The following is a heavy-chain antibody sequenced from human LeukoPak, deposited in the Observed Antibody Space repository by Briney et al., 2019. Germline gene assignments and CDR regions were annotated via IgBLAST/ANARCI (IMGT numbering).Heavy chain of an antibody. Sequence: GGSLRLSCAASGFIFRNYRMHWVRQVARKGLVWVSHIKGDGSGTEYADSVKGRFTVSRDNAKNTLYLEMNSLRADDTAIYYCVRGLGDDWGQGTLVTVSS. D-gene: IGHD3-16*01. CDR1: GFIFRNYR. V-gene: IGHV3-74*03. CDR3: VRGLGDD. J-gene: IGHJ4*02. CDR2: IKGDGSGT.